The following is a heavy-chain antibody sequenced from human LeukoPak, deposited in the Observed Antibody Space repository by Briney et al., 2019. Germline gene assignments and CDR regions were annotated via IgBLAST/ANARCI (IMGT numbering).Heavy chain of an antibody. CDR3: ATLGVNTVTLHSDVY. CDR2: IRYSGRTT. CDR1: GFTFSNYA. V-gene: IGHV3-23*01. D-gene: IGHD4-17*01. J-gene: IGHJ4*02. Sequence: PGGSLRLSCATSGFTFSNYAMSWVRQAPGKGLEWLAAIRYSGRTTYYADSVEGRFTISSDNSKNALYLQMNNLRAEDTAVYYYATLGVNTVTLHSDVYWGQGTLVTVSS.